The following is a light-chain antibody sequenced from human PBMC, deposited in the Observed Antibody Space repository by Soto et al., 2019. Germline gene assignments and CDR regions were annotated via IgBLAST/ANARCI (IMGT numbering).Light chain of an antibody. CDR1: SSDVGGYNY. J-gene: IGLJ3*02. V-gene: IGLV2-14*03. Sequence: QSALTQPASVSGSPGQSITISCTGTSSDVGGYNYVSWYQQHPGIAPKLIIYDGSNRPSGVSNRFSGSKSGNTASLTISGLAAEDEADYYCSSYTSVSTFGHVVFGGGTKLTVL. CDR3: SSYTSVSTFGHVV. CDR2: DGS.